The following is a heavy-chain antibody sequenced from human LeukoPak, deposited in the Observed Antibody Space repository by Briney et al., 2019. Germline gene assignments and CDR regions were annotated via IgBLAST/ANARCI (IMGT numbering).Heavy chain of an antibody. Sequence: GGSLRLSCAASGFTFSSYWMSWVRQAPGKGLEWVANIKQDGSEKYYVDSVKGRFTISRDNAKNSLYLQMNSLRAEDTAVYYCARVMYYYDSSGYYQRESEAFDIWGQGTMVTVSS. V-gene: IGHV3-7*01. J-gene: IGHJ3*02. CDR2: IKQDGSEK. CDR1: GFTFSSYW. D-gene: IGHD3-22*01. CDR3: ARVMYYYDSSGYYQRESEAFDI.